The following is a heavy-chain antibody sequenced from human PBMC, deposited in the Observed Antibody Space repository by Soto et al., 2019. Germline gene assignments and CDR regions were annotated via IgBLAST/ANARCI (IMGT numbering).Heavy chain of an antibody. V-gene: IGHV3-15*07. J-gene: IGHJ6*02. CDR2: IKSKTDGGTT. Sequence: PGGSLRLSCAASGFTFSNAWMNWVRQAPGKGLEWVGRIKSKTDGGTTDYAAPVKGRFTISRDDSKNTLYLQMNSLKTEDTAVYYCTTDPPTRCYYYYYGMDVWGQGTTVTVSS. CDR3: TTDPPTRCYYYYYGMDV. CDR1: GFTFSNAW. D-gene: IGHD1-1*01.